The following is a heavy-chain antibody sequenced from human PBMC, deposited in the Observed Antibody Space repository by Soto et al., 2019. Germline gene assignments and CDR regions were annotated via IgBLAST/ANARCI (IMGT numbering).Heavy chain of an antibody. CDR1: GFTFSSYS. V-gene: IGHV3-48*02. J-gene: IGHJ4*02. CDR2: ISSTSSTI. D-gene: IGHD2-15*01. CDR3: ARGWGCSGGSCYSDH. Sequence: ESGGGLVQPGGSLRLSCAASGFTFSSYSMNWVRQVSGQGLEWVSYISSTSSTIYYADSVKGRFTISRDNAKNSLYLQMNSLRDEDTAVYYCARGWGCSGGSCYSDHWGQGTLVTVSS.